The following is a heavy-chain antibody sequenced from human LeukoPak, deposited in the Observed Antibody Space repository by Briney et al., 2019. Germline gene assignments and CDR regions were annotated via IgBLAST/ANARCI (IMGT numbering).Heavy chain of an antibody. CDR1: GFTFSSYG. CDR3: ATRTSKS. V-gene: IGHV3-9*01. J-gene: IGHJ5*02. CDR2: ISWNSGSI. D-gene: IGHD1-14*01. Sequence: GGSLRLSCAASGFTFSSYGIHWVRQAPGKGLEWVSGISWNSGSIGYADSVKGRFTISRDNAKNSLYLQMNSLRAEDTALYYCATRTSKSWGQGTLVTVSS.